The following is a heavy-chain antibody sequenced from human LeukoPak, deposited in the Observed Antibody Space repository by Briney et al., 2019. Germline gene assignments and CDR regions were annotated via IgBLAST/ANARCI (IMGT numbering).Heavy chain of an antibody. CDR1: GYSLNNFW. J-gene: IGHJ5*01. V-gene: IGHV5-51*01. D-gene: IGHD4-17*01. CDR3: ARSSTGDYDS. CDR2: IYLRDSDT. Sequence: GESLKISCKASGYSLNNFWISWGRQMPGKGLEWMGMIYLRDSDTRYSPSFRGHVTFSADKSIGTAFLQWSSLKASDTGMYYCARSSTGDYDSWGQGTLVSVSS.